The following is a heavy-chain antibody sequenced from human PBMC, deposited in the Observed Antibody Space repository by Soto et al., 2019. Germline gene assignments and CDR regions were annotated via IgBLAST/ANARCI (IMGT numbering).Heavy chain of an antibody. J-gene: IGHJ6*02. Sequence: QVQLQQWGAGLLKPSETLSLTCAVYGGSFSGYYWSWIRQPPGKGLEWIGEINHSGSTNYNPSLKSRVTISVNTSNNQVSLKLGSVTAADTAVYYCARVRRYSGSYGHYGMDVWGQGTTVTVSS. V-gene: IGHV4-34*01. D-gene: IGHD1-26*01. CDR3: ARVRRYSGSYGHYGMDV. CDR1: GGSFSGYY. CDR2: INHSGST.